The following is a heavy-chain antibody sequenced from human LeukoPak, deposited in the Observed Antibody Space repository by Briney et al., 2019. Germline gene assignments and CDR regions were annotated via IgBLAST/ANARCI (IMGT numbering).Heavy chain of an antibody. Sequence: GGSLRLSCAASGFTFSSYGMHWVRQAPGKGLEWVAVISYDGSNKYYADSVKGRFTISRDNSKNTLYLQMNSLRAEDTAVYYCATWGDTTAEYFQRWGQGTLVTVSS. D-gene: IGHD2-21*02. CDR1: GFTFSSYG. V-gene: IGHV3-30*03. J-gene: IGHJ1*01. CDR2: ISYDGSNK. CDR3: ATWGDTTAEYFQR.